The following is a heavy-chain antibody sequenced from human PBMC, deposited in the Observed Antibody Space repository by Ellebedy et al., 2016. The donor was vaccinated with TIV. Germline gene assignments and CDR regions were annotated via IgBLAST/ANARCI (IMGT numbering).Heavy chain of an antibody. V-gene: IGHV3-23*01. CDR3: AKDSLSSSSSWEKLRRSLYGLDV. CDR1: GLNFTYYA. D-gene: IGHD2-15*01. CDR2: ISGSGGRT. Sequence: GGSLRLSCAASGLNFTYYAMHWVRQAPGKGLEWVSVISGSGGRTYYADSVKGQFTISRDNSKNTLYLQMNSLRAEDTAVYFCAKDSLSSSSSWEKLRRSLYGLDVWGQGTTVTVSS. J-gene: IGHJ6*02.